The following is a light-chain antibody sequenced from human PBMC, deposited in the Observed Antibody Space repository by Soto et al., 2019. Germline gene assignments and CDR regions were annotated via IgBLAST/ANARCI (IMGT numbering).Light chain of an antibody. CDR2: GAS. Sequence: EIVLTQSPGTLSLSPGERATLSCRASQSVSSSYLVWYQQKPGQAPRLLIYGASSRATGIPDRFSGSGSETDFTLTISRLEPEDFAVYYCQQYDSSSWTFGQGTKVEIK. J-gene: IGKJ1*01. CDR1: QSVSSSY. CDR3: QQYDSSSWT. V-gene: IGKV3-20*01.